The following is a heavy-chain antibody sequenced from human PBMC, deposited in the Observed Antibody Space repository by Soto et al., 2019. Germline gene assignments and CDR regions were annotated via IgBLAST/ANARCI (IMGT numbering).Heavy chain of an antibody. CDR3: ATRITVFGLLIPPFDP. CDR2: INHTGGT. J-gene: IGHJ5*02. Sequence: KSSETLSLTCAVYGGSVNGYYWNWIRQPPAKGLEWIGEINHTGGTHYNPSLTSRVTMSVDTSKNQFSLRLSSVTAADTAIYYCATRITVFGLLIPPFDPWGQGTQVTVSS. D-gene: IGHD3-3*01. CDR1: GGSVNGYY. V-gene: IGHV4-34*01.